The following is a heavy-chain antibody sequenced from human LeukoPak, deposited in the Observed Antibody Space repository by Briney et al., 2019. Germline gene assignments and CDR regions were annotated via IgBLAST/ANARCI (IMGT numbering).Heavy chain of an antibody. CDR1: GFTFDDYA. Sequence: GGSLRLSCTASGFTFDDYAMHWVRQAPGQGLEWVSGISWNSGSIGYADSLKGRFTISRDNAKNSLYLQMNGLRAEDTALYYCAKGNDYEPPYYYYGMDVCGQGSTVTASS. D-gene: IGHD3-16*01. CDR2: ISWNSGSI. CDR3: AKGNDYEPPYYYYGMDV. V-gene: IGHV3-9*01. J-gene: IGHJ6*01.